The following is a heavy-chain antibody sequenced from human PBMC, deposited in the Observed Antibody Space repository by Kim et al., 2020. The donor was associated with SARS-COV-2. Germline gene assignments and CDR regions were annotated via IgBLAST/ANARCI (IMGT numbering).Heavy chain of an antibody. CDR3: AKAVFSGYYYYGMDV. V-gene: IGHV1-24*01. J-gene: IGHJ6*02. D-gene: IGHD3-10*02. Sequence: QKFQGRVTMTEDTYTDTAYMELSSLRSEDTAVYYCAKAVFSGYYYYGMDVWGQGTTVTVSS.